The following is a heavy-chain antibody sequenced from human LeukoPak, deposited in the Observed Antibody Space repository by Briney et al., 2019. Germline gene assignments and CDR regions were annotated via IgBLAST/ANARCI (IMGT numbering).Heavy chain of an antibody. CDR1: GYTFTSYD. Sequence: ASVKVSCKASGYTFTSYDINWVRQATGQGLEWMGWMNPNSGNTGYAQKFQGRVTMTTDTSTSTAYMELRSLRSDDTAVYYCARDHDSSSDYFDYWGQGTLVTVSS. CDR2: MNPNSGNT. D-gene: IGHD6-6*01. CDR3: ARDHDSSSDYFDY. J-gene: IGHJ4*02. V-gene: IGHV1-8*01.